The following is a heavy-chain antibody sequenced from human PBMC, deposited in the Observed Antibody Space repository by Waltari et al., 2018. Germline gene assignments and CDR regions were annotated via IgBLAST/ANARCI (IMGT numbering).Heavy chain of an antibody. V-gene: IGHV4-39*07. CDR1: GGSISSSSYY. J-gene: IGHJ2*01. Sequence: QLQLQESGPGLVKPSETLSLTCTVSGGSISSSSYYLGWTRQPPGQGLEWIGSIYYSGSTYYNPSLKSRVTISVDTSKNQFSLKLSSVTAADTAVYYCARVGYDFWSGYSYWYFDLWGRGTLVTVSS. CDR3: ARVGYDFWSGYSYWYFDL. CDR2: IYYSGST. D-gene: IGHD3-3*01.